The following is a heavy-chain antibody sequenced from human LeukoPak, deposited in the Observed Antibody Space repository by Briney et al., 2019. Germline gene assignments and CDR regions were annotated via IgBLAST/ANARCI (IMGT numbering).Heavy chain of an antibody. D-gene: IGHD2-2*01. Sequence: ASVKVSCKASGYTFTSYGISWVRQAPGQGLEWMGWISAYNGNTNYAQKLQGRVTMTTDTSTSTAYMELRSLRSDDTAVYYCARDRVVPAAIYHYYMDVWGKGTTVTVSS. CDR3: ARDRVVPAAIYHYYMDV. J-gene: IGHJ6*03. CDR1: GYTFTSYG. CDR2: ISAYNGNT. V-gene: IGHV1-18*01.